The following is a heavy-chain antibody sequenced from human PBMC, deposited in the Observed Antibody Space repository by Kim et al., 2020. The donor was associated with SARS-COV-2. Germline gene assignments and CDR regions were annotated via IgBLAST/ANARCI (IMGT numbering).Heavy chain of an antibody. D-gene: IGHD3-22*01. CDR3: AKDALYYYDSSGYPPLDY. V-gene: IGHV3-30*02. J-gene: IGHJ4*02. Sequence: KGRFTISRDNSKNTLYLQMNSLRAEDTAVYYCAKDALYYYDSSGYPPLDYWGQGTLVTVSS.